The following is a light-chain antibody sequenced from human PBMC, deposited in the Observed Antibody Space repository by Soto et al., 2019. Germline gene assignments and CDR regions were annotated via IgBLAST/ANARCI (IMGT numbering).Light chain of an antibody. CDR3: PQYYSDPLT. CDR2: AAS. V-gene: IGKV1-8*01. CDR1: QGISSY. J-gene: IGKJ4*01. Sequence: AIRMTQSPSSFSASTGDRVTITCRASQGISSYLAWYQQKPGKAPKLLIYAASTLQSGVPSRFTGSVSGTDFTLTISCLQSEDFATYYCPQYYSDPLTFCGGTKV.